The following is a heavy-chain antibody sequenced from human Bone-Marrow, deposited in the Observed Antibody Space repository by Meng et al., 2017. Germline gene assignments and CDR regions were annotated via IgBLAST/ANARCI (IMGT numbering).Heavy chain of an antibody. J-gene: IGHJ4*02. Sequence: QVQLQESGPGLVKPSGTLSLTCAVSGGSISSSNWWSWVRQPPGKGLEWIGEINHSGSTNYNPSLKSRVTISVDTSKNQFSLKLSSVTAADTAVYYCARDNTMIGSFDYWGQGTLVTVSS. CDR3: ARDNTMIGSFDY. CDR2: INHSGST. D-gene: IGHD3-22*01. CDR1: GGSISSSNW. V-gene: IGHV4-4*02.